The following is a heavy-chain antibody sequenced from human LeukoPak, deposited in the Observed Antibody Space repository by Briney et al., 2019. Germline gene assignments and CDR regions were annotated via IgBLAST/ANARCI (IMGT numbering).Heavy chain of an antibody. Sequence: ASVKVSCKASGGTFSSYAISWVRQAPGQGLEWMGGIIPIFGTANYAQKFQGRVTITTDESTSTAYMELSSLRSEDTAVYYCARDRNVVVVAAGAFDIWAKGQWSPSLQ. CDR1: GGTFSSYA. CDR3: ARDRNVVVVAAGAFDI. CDR2: IIPIFGTA. D-gene: IGHD2-15*01. J-gene: IGHJ3*02. V-gene: IGHV1-69*05.